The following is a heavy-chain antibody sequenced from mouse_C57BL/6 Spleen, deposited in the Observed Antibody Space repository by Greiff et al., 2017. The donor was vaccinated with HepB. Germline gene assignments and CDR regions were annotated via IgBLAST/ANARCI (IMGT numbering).Heavy chain of an antibody. Sequence: QVQLKQSGAELARPGASVKLSCKASGYTFTSYGISWVKQRTGQGLEWIGEIYPRSGNNYYNEKFKGKATLTADKSSSTAYMELRSLTSEDSAVYFCARDWDDWFAYWGQGTLVTVSA. CDR1: GYTFTSYG. V-gene: IGHV1-81*01. J-gene: IGHJ3*01. CDR3: ARDWDDWFAY. D-gene: IGHD4-1*01. CDR2: IYPRSGNN.